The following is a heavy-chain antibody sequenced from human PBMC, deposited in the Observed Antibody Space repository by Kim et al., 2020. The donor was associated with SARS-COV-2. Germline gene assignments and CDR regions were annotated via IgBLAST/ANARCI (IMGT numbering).Heavy chain of an antibody. V-gene: IGHV1-45*02. J-gene: IGHJ3*02. D-gene: IGHD3-10*01. CDR3: ASSDYYGSGSRDAFDI. Sequence: QKFQDRATITRDRSMSTAYMELSSLRSEDTAMYYCASSDYYGSGSRDAFDIWGQGTMVTVSS.